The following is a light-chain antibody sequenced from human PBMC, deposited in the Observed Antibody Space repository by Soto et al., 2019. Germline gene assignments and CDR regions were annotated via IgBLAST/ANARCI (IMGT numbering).Light chain of an antibody. CDR3: QQYDNLPLT. CDR1: QSVSSSY. CDR2: GAS. Sequence: VSAQSPLTPALSPGECATLSRSASQSVSSSYLAWYQQKPGQAPRLLIYGASSRATGIPDRFSGSGSGTDFTLTISSLQPEDIATYYCQQYDNLPLTFGGGTKVDIK. J-gene: IGKJ4*01. V-gene: IGKV3-20*01.